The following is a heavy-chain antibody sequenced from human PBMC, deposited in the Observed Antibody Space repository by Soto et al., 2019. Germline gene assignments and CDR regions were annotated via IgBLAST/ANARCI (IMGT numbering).Heavy chain of an antibody. CDR1: GGSFSSYY. V-gene: IGHV4-34*01. Sequence: SSETLSLTCDVYGGSFSSYYWNWIRQPPGKGLEWLGEINHSGSTNYNPSLESRVTISLDTSKTQFSLQLTSVTAADTAVYYCARGEGRLVGTWFDPWGQGTLVTVSS. CDR2: INHSGST. CDR3: ARGEGRLVGTWFDP. D-gene: IGHD5-12*01. J-gene: IGHJ5*02.